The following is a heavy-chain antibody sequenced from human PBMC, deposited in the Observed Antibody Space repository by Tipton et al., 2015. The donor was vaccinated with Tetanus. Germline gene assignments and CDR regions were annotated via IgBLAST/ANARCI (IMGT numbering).Heavy chain of an antibody. J-gene: IGHJ4*02. CDR1: GFTFSSYG. CDR2: IWYDGSNK. Sequence: SLRLSCAASGFTFSSYGMHWVRQAPGKGLEWVAVIWYDGSNKYYADSVKGRFTISRDNSKNTLYLQMNSLRAEDTAVYYCARVYYDYVWGSYRSYFDYWGQGTLVTVSS. V-gene: IGHV3-33*01. CDR3: ARVYYDYVWGSYRSYFDY. D-gene: IGHD3-16*02.